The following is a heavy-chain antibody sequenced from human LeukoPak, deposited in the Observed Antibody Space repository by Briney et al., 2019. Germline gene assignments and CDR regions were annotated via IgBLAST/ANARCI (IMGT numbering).Heavy chain of an antibody. Sequence: GSLRLSCAASGFTFSSYAMSWVRQAPGKGLEWVSAISGSGGSTYYADSVKGRFTISRDNSKNTLYLQMNSLRAEDTAVYYCTTDEILLWFGESANYFDYWGQGTLVTVSS. CDR1: GFTFSSYA. CDR2: ISGSGGST. D-gene: IGHD3-10*01. V-gene: IGHV3-23*01. CDR3: TTDEILLWFGESANYFDY. J-gene: IGHJ4*02.